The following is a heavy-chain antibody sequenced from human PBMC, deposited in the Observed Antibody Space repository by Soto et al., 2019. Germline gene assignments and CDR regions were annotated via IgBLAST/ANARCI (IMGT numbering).Heavy chain of an antibody. D-gene: IGHD1-26*01. J-gene: IGHJ6*02. CDR1: GFDFGSFG. Sequence: GASVKVSCKASGFDFGSFGIQFLRQTRGRGLEWIGWIVVVSGSTNYARHFQGRVAISRDMSSSTAYLDLYDLKSDDTAVYFCSADHPHMAMGWPVWGQGXTVTVYS. CDR3: SADHPHMAMGWPV. V-gene: IGHV1-58*02. CDR2: IVVVSGST.